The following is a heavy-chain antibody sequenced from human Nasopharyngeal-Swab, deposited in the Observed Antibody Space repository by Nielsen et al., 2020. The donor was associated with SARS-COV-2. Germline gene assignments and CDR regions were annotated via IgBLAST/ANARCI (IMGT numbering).Heavy chain of an antibody. CDR1: GYTLTELS. Sequence: ASVKVSCKVSGYTLTELSMHWVRQAPGKGLEWMGGFDPEDGETIYAQKFQGRVTMTENISTDTAYMELSSLRSEDTAVYYCATADPAGSPSVWFDYWGQGTLVTVSS. CDR3: ATADPAGSPSVWFDY. D-gene: IGHD1-14*01. V-gene: IGHV1-24*01. J-gene: IGHJ4*02. CDR2: FDPEDGET.